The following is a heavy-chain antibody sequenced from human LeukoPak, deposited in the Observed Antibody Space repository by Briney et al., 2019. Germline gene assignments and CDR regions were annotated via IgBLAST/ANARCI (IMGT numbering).Heavy chain of an antibody. CDR1: GGSISSYY. J-gene: IGHJ5*02. Sequence: TSETLSLTCTVSGGSISSYYWSWIRQPPGKGLEWIGYIYYSGSTNYNPSLKSRVTISVDTSKNQFSLKLISVTAADTAVYYCARALRQQLVTDWFDPWGQGTLVTVSS. V-gene: IGHV4-59*01. CDR2: IYYSGST. D-gene: IGHD6-13*01. CDR3: ARALRQQLVTDWFDP.